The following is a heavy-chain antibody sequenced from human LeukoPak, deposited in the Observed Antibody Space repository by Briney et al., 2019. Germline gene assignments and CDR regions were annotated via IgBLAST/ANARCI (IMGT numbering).Heavy chain of an antibody. D-gene: IGHD3-3*01. J-gene: IGHJ2*01. CDR3: VRYYTRQSWYFDL. CDR2: IKPDEGEK. Sequence: GGSLRLSCAASGFTFSNYWMNWVRQAPGKGLEWVANIKPDEGEKYYLDSVKGRFTVSRDNAKNSLYLQMNSLRAEDTAVYYCVRYYTRQSWYFDLWGRGTLVTVSS. CDR1: GFTFSNYW. V-gene: IGHV3-7*01.